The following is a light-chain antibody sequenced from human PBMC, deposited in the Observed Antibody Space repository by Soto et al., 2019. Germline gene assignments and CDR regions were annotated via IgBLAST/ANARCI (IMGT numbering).Light chain of an antibody. CDR3: CSYAGSSIWV. J-gene: IGLJ3*02. Sequence: QSALTQPASVSGSPGQSITISCTGTTSDVGRYNHVSWYQQHPGKAPKLMIYEVTKWPSGVSNRFSGSKSGNTASLTISGFQAEDEADYYCCSYAGSSIWVFGGGTKVTVL. CDR1: TSDVGRYNH. V-gene: IGLV2-23*02. CDR2: EVT.